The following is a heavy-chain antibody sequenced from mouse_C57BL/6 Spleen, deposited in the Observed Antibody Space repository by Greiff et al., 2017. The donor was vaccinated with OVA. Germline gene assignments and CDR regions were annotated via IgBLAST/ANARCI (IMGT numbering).Heavy chain of an antibody. Sequence: VKLVESGPGLVQPSQSLSITCTVSGFSLTSYGVHWVRQSPGKGLEWLGVIWRGGSTDYNAAFMSRLSITKDNSKSQVFFKMNSLQADDTAIYYCAKFYYGYDVGAMDYWGQGTSVTVSS. J-gene: IGHJ4*01. CDR1: GFSLTSYG. D-gene: IGHD2-2*01. V-gene: IGHV2-5*01. CDR3: AKFYYGYDVGAMDY. CDR2: IWRGGST.